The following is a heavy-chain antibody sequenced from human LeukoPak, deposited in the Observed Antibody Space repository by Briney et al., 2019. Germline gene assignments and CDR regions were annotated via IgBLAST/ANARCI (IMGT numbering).Heavy chain of an antibody. Sequence: PGGSLRLSCAASGFTFDDYGMSWVRQAPGKGLEWVSVIYSGGGTYYADSVKGRFTISRDNSKNTLYLQMNSLRAEDTAVYYCASRDSSGYQYWGQGTLVTVSS. D-gene: IGHD3-22*01. CDR3: ASRDSSGYQY. V-gene: IGHV3-66*01. CDR1: GFTFDDYG. J-gene: IGHJ4*02. CDR2: IYSGGGT.